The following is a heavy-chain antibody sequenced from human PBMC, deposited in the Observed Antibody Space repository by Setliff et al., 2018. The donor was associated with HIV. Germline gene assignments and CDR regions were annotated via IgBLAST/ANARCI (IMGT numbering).Heavy chain of an antibody. J-gene: IGHJ6*02. V-gene: IGHV3-49*04. Sequence: GGSLRLSCTASGFTFGDYAVSWVRQAPGKGLECVGFIRSKAYGGTTEYAASVKGRFTISRDDSKSIAYLQMNSLKTEDTAVYYCARDDSNYRQHGMDVWGQGTTVTVSS. CDR3: ARDDSNYRQHGMDV. D-gene: IGHD4-4*01. CDR1: GFTFGDYA. CDR2: IRSKAYGGTT.